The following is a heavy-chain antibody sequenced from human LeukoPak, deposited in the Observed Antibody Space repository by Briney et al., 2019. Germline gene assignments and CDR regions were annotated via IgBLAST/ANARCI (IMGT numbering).Heavy chain of an antibody. Sequence: GGSLRLSCAASGFTVSSNYMSWVRQAPGKGLEWVSVIYSGGSTYYADSVKGRFTISRHNSKNTLYLQMNSLRAEHTAVYYCARKKGTVILDSGGQGPGVTVPS. V-gene: IGHV3-53*04. CDR1: GFTVSSNY. J-gene: IGHJ4*02. CDR2: IYSGGST. D-gene: IGHD2-21*02. CDR3: ARKKGTVILDS.